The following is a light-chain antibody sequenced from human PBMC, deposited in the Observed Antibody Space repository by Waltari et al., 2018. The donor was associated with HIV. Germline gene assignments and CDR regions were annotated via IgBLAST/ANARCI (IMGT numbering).Light chain of an antibody. CDR1: SSNIGSNT. V-gene: IGLV1-44*01. CDR3: AAWDDSLNGLYV. Sequence: QSLLTQPPSASGTPGQRVTISCSGSSSNIGSNTVNWYQQLPGTAPKLLIYSTNELPSGVPDRFSGSKSGTSASLAISGLQSDDEADYYCAAWDDSLNGLYVFGTGTKVTVL. CDR2: STN. J-gene: IGLJ1*01.